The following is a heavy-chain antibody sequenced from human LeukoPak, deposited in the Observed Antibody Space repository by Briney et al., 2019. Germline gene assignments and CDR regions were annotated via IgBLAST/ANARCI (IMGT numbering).Heavy chain of an antibody. CDR3: ARSMVGLVTVTTPSFDY. CDR2: INPNSGGT. CDR1: GYTXTGYY. V-gene: IGHV1-2*02. Sequence: GASVKVSCKASGYTXTGYYMHWVRQAPGQGLEWMGWINPNSGGTNYAQKFQGRVTMTRDTSISTAYMELSRLRPDDTAVYYCARSMVGLVTVTTPSFDYWGQGTLVTVSS. J-gene: IGHJ4*02. D-gene: IGHD4-17*01.